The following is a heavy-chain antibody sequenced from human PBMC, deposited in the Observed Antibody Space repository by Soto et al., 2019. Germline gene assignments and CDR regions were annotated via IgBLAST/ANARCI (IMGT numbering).Heavy chain of an antibody. CDR1: GGSISSGDYY. Sequence: SETLSLTCTVSGGSISSGDYYWSWIRQPPGKGLEWIGYIYYSGSTNYNPSLKSRVTISVDTSKNQFSLKLSSVTAADTAVYYCAREVRDTAMVLVDYWGQGTLVTVSS. V-gene: IGHV4-61*08. J-gene: IGHJ4*02. CDR2: IYYSGST. CDR3: AREVRDTAMVLVDY. D-gene: IGHD5-18*01.